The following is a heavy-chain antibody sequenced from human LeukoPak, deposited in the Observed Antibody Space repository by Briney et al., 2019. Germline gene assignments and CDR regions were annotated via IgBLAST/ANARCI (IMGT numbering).Heavy chain of an antibody. CDR2: ISAYNGNT. J-gene: IGHJ5*02. CDR3: ARDHRDSSREFDP. Sequence: ASVKVSCKASGYTFTSYGISWVPQPPGQGLEWMGWISAYNGNTNYAQKLQGRVTMTTDTSTSTAYMELRSLRSDDTAVYYCARDHRDSSREFDPWGQGTLVSVSS. CDR1: GYTFTSYG. V-gene: IGHV1-18*01. D-gene: IGHD3-22*01.